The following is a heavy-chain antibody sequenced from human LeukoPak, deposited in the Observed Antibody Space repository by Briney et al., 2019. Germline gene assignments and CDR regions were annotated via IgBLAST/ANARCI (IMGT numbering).Heavy chain of an antibody. CDR1: GFTFSSYA. V-gene: IGHV3-23*01. Sequence: GGSLRLSCAASGFTFSSYAMTWVRQAPGKELEWVSTINGGGDSTSYADSVKGRFTISRDNSKNTLYLQMNSLSAEDTAVYYCANLRNSAMDVWGQGTTVTVSS. J-gene: IGHJ6*02. CDR2: INGGGDST. CDR3: ANLRNSAMDV.